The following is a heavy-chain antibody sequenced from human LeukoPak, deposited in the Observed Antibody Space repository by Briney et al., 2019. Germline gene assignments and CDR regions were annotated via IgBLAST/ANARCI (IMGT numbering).Heavy chain of an antibody. CDR3: AREHSGYSGYDAIDY. CDR1: GGSISSSSYY. D-gene: IGHD5-12*01. J-gene: IGHJ4*02. CDR2: IYYSGNT. Sequence: SETLSLTCTVSGGSISSSSYYWGWIRQPPGKGLEWIGSIYYSGNTYYNPSLKSRVTISVDTSKNQFSLKLSSVTAADTAVYYCAREHSGYSGYDAIDYWGQGTLVTVSS. V-gene: IGHV4-39*07.